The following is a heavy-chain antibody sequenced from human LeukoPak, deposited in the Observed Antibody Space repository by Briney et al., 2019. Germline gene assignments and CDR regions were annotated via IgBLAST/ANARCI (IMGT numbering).Heavy chain of an antibody. D-gene: IGHD4-11*01. CDR1: GYTFTSYG. CDR3: ARDLAVTAYYYYMDV. V-gene: IGHV1-18*01. CDR2: ISAYNGNT. Sequence: ASVKVSCKASGYTFTSYGISWVRQAPGQGLEWMEWISAYNGNTNYAQKLQGRVTMTTDTSTSTAYMELRSLRSDDTAVYYCARDLAVTAYYYYMDVWGKGTTVTVSS. J-gene: IGHJ6*03.